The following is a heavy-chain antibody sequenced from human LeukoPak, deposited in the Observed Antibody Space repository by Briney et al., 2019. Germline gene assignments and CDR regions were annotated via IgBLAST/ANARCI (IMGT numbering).Heavy chain of an antibody. CDR2: TYYRSKWYN. J-gene: IGHJ4*02. CDR1: GDSVSSNIAA. CDR3: VRDLDGFEY. D-gene: IGHD3-9*01. Sequence: SQTLSLTCAISGDSVSSNIAAYNWIRQSPSRGLEWLGRTYYRSKWYNDYAVSAQSRITINPDTSKNQFSLQLTSVSPEDTAVYYCVRDLDGFEYWGQGTLVTVTS. V-gene: IGHV6-1*01.